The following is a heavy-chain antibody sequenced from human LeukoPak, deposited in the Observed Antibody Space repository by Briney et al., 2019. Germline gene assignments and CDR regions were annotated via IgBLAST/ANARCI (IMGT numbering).Heavy chain of an antibody. Sequence: SETLSLTCTVSGGSISSYYWSWLRQPPGKGLEWIGYIYHSGTTNYNPSLKSRVTISVDTSKSQFSLKLSSVTAADTAIYYCARNIVGPRQVDYWGQGTLVTVSS. V-gene: IGHV4-59*01. CDR3: ARNIVGPRQVDY. D-gene: IGHD1-26*01. CDR2: IYHSGTT. CDR1: GGSISSYY. J-gene: IGHJ4*02.